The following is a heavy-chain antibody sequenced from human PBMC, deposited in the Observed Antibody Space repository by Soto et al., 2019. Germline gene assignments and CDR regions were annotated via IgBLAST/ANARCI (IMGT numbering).Heavy chain of an antibody. V-gene: IGHV3-7*01. J-gene: IGHJ4*02. Sequence: PGGSLRLSCAASGFTFSRYWMSWVRQAPGKGLEWVANIKQDGTEKYFVDSVKGRFTISRDNAENSLYLQMNSLRAEDTAVYFCAREGGTDYGLFDYWGQGTQVTVSS. D-gene: IGHD4-17*01. CDR2: IKQDGTEK. CDR3: AREGGTDYGLFDY. CDR1: GFTFSRYW.